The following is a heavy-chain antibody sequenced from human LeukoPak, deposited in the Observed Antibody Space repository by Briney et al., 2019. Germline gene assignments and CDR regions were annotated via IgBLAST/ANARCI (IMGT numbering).Heavy chain of an antibody. D-gene: IGHD5-18*01. V-gene: IGHV3-30*03. CDR1: GFTFSSYG. CDR2: ISFDGSNK. Sequence: GGSLRLSCAASGFTFSSYGMHWVRQAPGKGLEWVAVISFDGSNKYYADSVKGRFTISRDNAKNTMYLQMNSLRAEDTAVYYCTRDNSYGYDYWGQGTLVTVSS. CDR3: TRDNSYGYDY. J-gene: IGHJ4*02.